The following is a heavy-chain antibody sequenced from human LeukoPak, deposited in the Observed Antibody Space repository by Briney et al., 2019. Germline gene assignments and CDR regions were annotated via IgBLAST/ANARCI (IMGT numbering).Heavy chain of an antibody. CDR2: HYFSAST. CDR1: GDSISSANYY. D-gene: IGHD2-2*01. V-gene: IGHV4-39*06. Sequence: PSETLSLTCTVSGDSISSANYYWSCVRQPPGKGLEWIGSHYFSASTYYNPALKSRVTIAAETYKVHVDLKLSSVTAAHTAVYDCARDSCSSTSCRKKFDNWGQGTLVTVSS. CDR3: ARDSCSSTSCRKKFDN. J-gene: IGHJ4*02.